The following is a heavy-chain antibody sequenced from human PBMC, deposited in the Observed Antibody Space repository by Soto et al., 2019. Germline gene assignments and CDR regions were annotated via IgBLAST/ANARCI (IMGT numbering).Heavy chain of an antibody. CDR3: ARSLSHDIFTGNFLLYYNCSMDL. CDR2: IFPDDSAT. Sequence: ESLKISCKGSAYTFTNYWIGWVRQMPGKGLEWMGIIFPDDSATRYSPSFQGQVSMSVDKSISTAYLQWSSLKASDTAIYYCARSLSHDIFTGNFLLYYNCSMDLWGQGTTVTVS. V-gene: IGHV5-51*01. CDR1: AYTFTNYW. J-gene: IGHJ6*02. D-gene: IGHD3-9*01.